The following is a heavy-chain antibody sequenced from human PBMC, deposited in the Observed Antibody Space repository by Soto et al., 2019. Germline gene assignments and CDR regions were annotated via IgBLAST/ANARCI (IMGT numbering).Heavy chain of an antibody. D-gene: IGHD2-15*01. J-gene: IGHJ4*02. V-gene: IGHV1-3*01. CDR3: ARVEGYCSGGSCYHDYFDY. CDR1: GYTFTSYA. CDR2: INAGNGNT. Sequence: QVQLVQSGAEVKKPGASVKVSCKASGYTFTSYAMHWVRQAPGQRLEWMGWINAGNGNTKYSQKFQGRVTITRDTSASTAYMELSRLRSEDTAVYYCARVEGYCSGGSCYHDYFDYWGQGTLVTVSS.